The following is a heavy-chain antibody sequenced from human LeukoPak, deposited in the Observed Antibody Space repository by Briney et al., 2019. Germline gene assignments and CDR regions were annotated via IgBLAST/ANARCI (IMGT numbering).Heavy chain of an antibody. CDR1: GYTFTSYG. D-gene: IGHD3-22*01. Sequence: ASVKVSCKASGYTFTSYGISWVRQAPGQGLEWMGWISAYNGNTNYAQKLQGRVTMTTDTSTSTAYMELRSLRSDDTAVYYCARDSGYYDSSGTIGFGDYWGQGTLVTVSS. CDR2: ISAYNGNT. J-gene: IGHJ4*02. V-gene: IGHV1-18*01. CDR3: ARDSGYYDSSGTIGFGDY.